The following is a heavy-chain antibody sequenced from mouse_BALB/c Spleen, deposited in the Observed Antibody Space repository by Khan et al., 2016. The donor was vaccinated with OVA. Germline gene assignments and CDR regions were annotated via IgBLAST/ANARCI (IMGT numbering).Heavy chain of an antibody. D-gene: IGHD1-1*01. J-gene: IGHJ2*01. CDR2: IYPGDGST. CDR3: ARRYYGYLDY. Sequence: QVRLQQSGPELVRPGASVKMSCKASGYTLTSYYIHWVKQMPGQGLEWIGWIYPGDGSTKYNEKFKGKSTLTADKSSSTAYMWFGRLTSDDSAIYFCARRYYGYLDYWGHGTTLTVSS. CDR1: GYTLTSYY. V-gene: IGHV1S56*01.